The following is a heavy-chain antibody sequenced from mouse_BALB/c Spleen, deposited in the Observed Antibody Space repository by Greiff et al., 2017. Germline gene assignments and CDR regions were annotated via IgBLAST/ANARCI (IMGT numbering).Heavy chain of an antibody. CDR2: IWGDGST. CDR3: ARAYYRYYYAMDY. J-gene: IGHJ4*01. Sequence: VMLVESGPGLVAPSQSLSITCTVSGFSLTGYGVNWVRQPPGKGLEWLGMIWGDGSTDYNSALKSRLSISKDNSKSQVFLKMNSLQTDDTARYYCARAYYRYYYAMDYWGQGTSVTVSS. V-gene: IGHV2-6-7*01. D-gene: IGHD2-14*01. CDR1: GFSLTGYG.